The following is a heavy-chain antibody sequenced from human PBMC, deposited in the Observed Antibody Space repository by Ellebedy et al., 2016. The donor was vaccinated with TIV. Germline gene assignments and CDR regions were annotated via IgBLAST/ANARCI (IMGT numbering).Heavy chain of an antibody. Sequence: AASVKVSCKASGYTFTGDYYMHWVRQAPGQGLEWAGWVYPKSGGTKYAQRFQGSVTRTRDTSISPASMELTRLRSVETAVYYCARASGYYGARFDYWGQGTLVTVSS. CDR1: GYTFTGDYY. CDR3: ARASGYYGARFDY. V-gene: IGHV1-2*02. J-gene: IGHJ4*02. CDR2: VYPKSGGT. D-gene: IGHD3-22*01.